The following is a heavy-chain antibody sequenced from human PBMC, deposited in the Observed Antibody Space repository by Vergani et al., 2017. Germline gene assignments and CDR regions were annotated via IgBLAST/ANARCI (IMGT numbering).Heavy chain of an antibody. J-gene: IGHJ5*02. D-gene: IGHD5-24*01. CDR3: ARESADGYNPRGWFDP. CDR1: GGSISSYY. CDR2: IYYSGST. Sequence: QVQLQESGPGLVKPSETLSLTCTVSGGSISSYYWSWIPQPPGKGLEWIGYIYYSGSTNYNPSLKSRVTISVDTSKNQFSLKLSSVTAADTAVYYCARESADGYNPRGWFDPWGQGTLVTVSS. V-gene: IGHV4-59*01.